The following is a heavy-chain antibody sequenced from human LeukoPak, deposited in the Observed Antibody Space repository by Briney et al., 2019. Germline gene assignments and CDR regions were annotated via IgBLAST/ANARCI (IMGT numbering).Heavy chain of an antibody. CDR1: GGSFSGYY. CDR3: ARGLIAAPRQGWFDP. Sequence: SETLSLTCAVYGGSFSGYYWSWIRQPPGKGLEWIGEINHSGSTNYNPSLKSRVTISVDTSKNQFSLKLSSVTAADTAVYYCARGLIAAPRQGWFDPWGQGTLVTVSS. J-gene: IGHJ5*02. D-gene: IGHD6-13*01. CDR2: INHSGST. V-gene: IGHV4-34*01.